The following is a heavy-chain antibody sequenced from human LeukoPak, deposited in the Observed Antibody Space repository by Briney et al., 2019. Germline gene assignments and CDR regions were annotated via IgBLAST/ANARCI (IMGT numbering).Heavy chain of an antibody. V-gene: IGHV3-21*01. CDR2: LSGSSNYI. CDR1: GFTFSIYS. Sequence: GGSLRLSCAASGFTFSIYSMNWVRQAPGKGLEWVSSLSGSSNYIFYADSVKGRVTISRDNAKNSLFLQMNSLRAEDTAVYFCARWGSGDSFDIWGQGTMVTVSS. J-gene: IGHJ3*02. D-gene: IGHD3-10*01. CDR3: ARWGSGDSFDI.